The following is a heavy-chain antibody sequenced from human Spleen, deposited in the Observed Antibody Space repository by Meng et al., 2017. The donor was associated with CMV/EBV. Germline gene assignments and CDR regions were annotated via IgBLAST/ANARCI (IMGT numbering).Heavy chain of an antibody. CDR3: ARGDSGCDSGAYDI. CDR1: ISSSDYC. D-gene: IGHD5-12*01. J-gene: IGHJ3*02. V-gene: IGHV4-30-4*08. Sequence: ISSSDYCWSWIRQPPGKGLEWIGYTDYSGSTYYNPSLKSRLTISVDTSKSHFSLKLSSVTAADTAVYYCARGDSGCDSGAYDIWGQGTMVTVSS. CDR2: TDYSGST.